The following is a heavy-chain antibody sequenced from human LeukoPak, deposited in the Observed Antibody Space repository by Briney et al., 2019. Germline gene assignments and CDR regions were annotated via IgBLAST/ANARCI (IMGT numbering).Heavy chain of an antibody. CDR3: ARVYGPAAAGLFDY. D-gene: IGHD6-13*01. Sequence: SETLSLTCILSGRSIISSGDYWDWMRQPPGKGPEWIGIIYHSGRTYYNPSLKSRVTMSVDTSKNQFSLKLSSVTAADTDVYYCARVYGPAAAGLFDYWGQGTLVTVSS. J-gene: IGHJ4*02. V-gene: IGHV4-39*07. CDR2: IYHSGRT. CDR1: GRSIISSGDY.